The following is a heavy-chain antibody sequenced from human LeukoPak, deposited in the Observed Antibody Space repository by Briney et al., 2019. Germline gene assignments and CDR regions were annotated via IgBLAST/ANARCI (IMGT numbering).Heavy chain of an antibody. CDR3: ARDRVSGVVVAATTATFDP. CDR1: GFTFSSYA. Sequence: GGSLRLSCAASGFTFSSYAMHWVRQAPGKGLEWVAVISYDGSNKYYAGSVKGRFTISRDNSKNTLYLQMNSLRAEDTAVYYCARDRVSGVVVAATTATFDPWGQGTLVTVSS. D-gene: IGHD2-15*01. J-gene: IGHJ5*02. V-gene: IGHV3-30*04. CDR2: ISYDGSNK.